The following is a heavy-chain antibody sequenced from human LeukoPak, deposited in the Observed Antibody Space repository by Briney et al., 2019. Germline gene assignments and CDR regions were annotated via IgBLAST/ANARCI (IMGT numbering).Heavy chain of an antibody. J-gene: IGHJ4*02. CDR3: VKDLGDGSGRYYIQTSGWDY. CDR1: GFTFDDYA. V-gene: IGHV3-9*01. CDR2: ISWNSGSI. Sequence: GGSLRLSCAASGFTFDDYAMHWVRQAPGKGLEWVSGISWNSGSIGYADSVKGRFTISRDNAKNSLYLQMNSLRAEDTALYYCVKDLGDGSGRYYIQTSGWDYWGQGTLVTVSS. D-gene: IGHD3-10*01.